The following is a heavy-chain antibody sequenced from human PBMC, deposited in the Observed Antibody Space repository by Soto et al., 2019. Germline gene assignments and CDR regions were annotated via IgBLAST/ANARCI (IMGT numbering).Heavy chain of an antibody. V-gene: IGHV4-31*03. CDR1: GGSISSGGYY. CDR3: ARDPYYDTPYFDY. J-gene: IGHJ4*02. CDR2: IYYSGST. D-gene: IGHD3-9*01. Sequence: SETLSLTCTVSGGSISSGGYYWSWIRQHPGKGLEWIGYIYYSGSTYYNPSLKSRVTISVDTSKNQFSLKLSPVTAADTAVYYCARDPYYDTPYFDYWGQGTLVTVSS.